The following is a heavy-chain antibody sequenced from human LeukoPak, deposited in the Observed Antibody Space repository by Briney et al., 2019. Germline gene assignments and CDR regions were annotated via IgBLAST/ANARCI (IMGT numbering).Heavy chain of an antibody. V-gene: IGHV3-23*01. CDR2: ISGSGGST. CDR1: GASISSYS. D-gene: IGHD6-13*01. J-gene: IGHJ4*02. Sequence: GTLSLTCTVSGASISSYSWSWIRQPPGKGLEWVSAISGSGGSTYYADSVKGRFTISRDNSKNTLYLQMNSLRAEDTAVYYCAKDLKGSNWYPFDYWGQGTLVTVSS. CDR3: AKDLKGSNWYPFDY.